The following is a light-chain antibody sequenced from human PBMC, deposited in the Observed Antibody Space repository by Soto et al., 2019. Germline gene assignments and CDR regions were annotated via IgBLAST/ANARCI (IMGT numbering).Light chain of an antibody. CDR3: QQYNNWPPIT. J-gene: IGKJ2*01. CDR1: QSVRSN. Sequence: EIVMTQSPATLSVSPGERATLSCRASQSVRSNLAWYQQKPGQAPRLLIYGASTRATGIPARFSGSGSGTEFTLTISSLQSEDFAVDYFQQYNNWPPITVGQGTKLEIK. V-gene: IGKV3-15*01. CDR2: GAS.